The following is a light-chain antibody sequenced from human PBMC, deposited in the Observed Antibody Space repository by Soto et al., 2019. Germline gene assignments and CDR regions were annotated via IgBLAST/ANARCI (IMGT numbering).Light chain of an antibody. CDR2: EAS. CDR3: QQRRDCPLT. CDR1: QSVRSY. Sequence: EIVLTQSPATLSSSPGERATLSCSASQSVRSYLAWYQQTPGQAPRLLIYEASNRATGIPSRSSGSGSGTAFTLTMPSPEPEGFAVYYCQQRRDCPLTFGGGTKGELK. J-gene: IGKJ4*01. V-gene: IGKV3-11*01.